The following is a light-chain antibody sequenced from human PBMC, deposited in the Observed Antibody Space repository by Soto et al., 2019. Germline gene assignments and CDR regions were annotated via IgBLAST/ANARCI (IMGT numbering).Light chain of an antibody. CDR3: QQYDNLPLT. Sequence: DIQMTQSPSSLSASVGDRVTITCRASQSIRNYLNWYQQRPGNAPKLLIYDASNLETGVPSRFSGSGSGTDFTFTISSLQPEDIATYYCQQYDNLPLTFGPGTKVDIK. V-gene: IGKV1-33*01. CDR1: QSIRNY. J-gene: IGKJ3*01. CDR2: DAS.